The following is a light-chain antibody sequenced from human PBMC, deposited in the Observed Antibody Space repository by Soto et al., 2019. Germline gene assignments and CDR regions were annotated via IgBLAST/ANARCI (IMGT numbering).Light chain of an antibody. Sequence: DIVMTQSPDSLAVSLGERATVNCRSSQSVLSTADNRNYLSWYQKKPGQPPKLLIYGATTRGSGVPDRFSGSGSGTDFTLTISSLQAEDVAVYYCQQYYRTLRTFGQGTKVEIK. CDR2: GAT. V-gene: IGKV4-1*01. CDR1: QSVLSTADNRNY. CDR3: QQYYRTLRT. J-gene: IGKJ1*01.